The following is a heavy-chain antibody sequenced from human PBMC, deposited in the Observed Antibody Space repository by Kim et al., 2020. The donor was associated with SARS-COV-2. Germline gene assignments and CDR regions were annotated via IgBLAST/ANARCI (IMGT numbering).Heavy chain of an antibody. D-gene: IGHD6-19*01. CDR3: ARMTVTGLSYYFDY. CDR2: ISAYNGNT. Sequence: ASVKVSCKASDYTFTSYGISCLRQAPGQGLEWMGWISAYNGNTNYAQTLQGRVSMTTDTSTSTAYMELRSLRSDDTAVYFCARMTVTGLSYYFDYWGQGTLVTVS. V-gene: IGHV1-18*01. CDR1: DYTFTSYG. J-gene: IGHJ4*02.